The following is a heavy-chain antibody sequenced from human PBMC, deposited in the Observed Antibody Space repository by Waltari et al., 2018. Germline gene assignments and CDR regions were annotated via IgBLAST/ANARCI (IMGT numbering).Heavy chain of an antibody. CDR1: GFTFSSYA. CDR2: ISYDGSNK. CDR3: ARETEWLRFSYFDY. Sequence: QVQLVESGGGVVQPGRSLRLSCAASGFTFSSYAMHWVRQAPGKGLELVAVISYDGSNKYYADSGKGRFTISRDNSKNTLYLQMNSLRAEDTAVYYCARETEWLRFSYFDYWGQGTLVTVSS. D-gene: IGHD5-12*01. J-gene: IGHJ4*02. V-gene: IGHV3-30-3*01.